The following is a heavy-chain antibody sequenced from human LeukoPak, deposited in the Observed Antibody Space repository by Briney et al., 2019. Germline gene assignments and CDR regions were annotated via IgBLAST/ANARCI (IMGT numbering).Heavy chain of an antibody. CDR2: ISGTGGST. CDR1: GFTFSSYA. CDR3: AKTSDDYGGNNAPSDY. V-gene: IGHV3-23*01. Sequence: PGGSLRLSCAASGFTFSSYAMSWVRQAPGKGLEWVSTISGTGGSTYYADSVKGQFTISRDNSKNTLYLQMNSLRAEDTAVYYCAKTSDDYGGNNAPSDYWGQGTLVTVSS. D-gene: IGHD4-23*01. J-gene: IGHJ4*02.